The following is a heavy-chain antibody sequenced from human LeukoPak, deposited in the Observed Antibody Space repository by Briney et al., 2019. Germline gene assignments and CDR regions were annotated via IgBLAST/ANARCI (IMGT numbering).Heavy chain of an antibody. J-gene: IGHJ4*02. CDR1: GFTFSSYS. CDR2: ISSTSTYI. D-gene: IGHD3/OR15-3a*01. V-gene: IGHV3-21*01. CDR3: ARDLRGLPFEY. Sequence: SGGSLRLSCTASGFTFSSYSMNWVRQAPGKGLEWVSSISSTSTYIYYADSVKGRFTISRDNAKNSLYLQMNSLRAEDTAVFYCARDLRGLPFEYWGQGTLVTVSS.